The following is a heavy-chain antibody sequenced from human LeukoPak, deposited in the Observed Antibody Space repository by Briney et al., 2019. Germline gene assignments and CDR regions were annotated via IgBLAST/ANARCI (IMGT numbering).Heavy chain of an antibody. D-gene: IGHD5-24*01. CDR1: GFTFRIYG. J-gene: IGHJ4*02. CDR3: ARATRNGYDY. CDR2: ISHTSDSI. Sequence: GGSLRLSCVASGFTFRIYGMNWVRQAPGKGPEWVSYISHTSDSILYADSVKGRFTMSRDNAKKSLYLQMNSLRAEDSAVYYCARATRNGYDYWGQGTQVTVSS. V-gene: IGHV3-48*01.